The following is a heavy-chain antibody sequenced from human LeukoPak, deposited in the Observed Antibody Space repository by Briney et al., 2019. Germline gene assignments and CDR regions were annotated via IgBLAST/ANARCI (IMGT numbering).Heavy chain of an antibody. Sequence: EGSLRLSCAASGFTFSSYGMHWVRQAPGKGLECVAFIQYDGSNKYYTDSVKGRFTISRDNSKNTLYLQMNSLRPEDTAVYYCAKITIFAVGIDYWGQGTLVTVSS. D-gene: IGHD3-3*01. CDR3: AKITIFAVGIDY. CDR1: GFTFSSYG. CDR2: IQYDGSNK. V-gene: IGHV3-30*02. J-gene: IGHJ4*02.